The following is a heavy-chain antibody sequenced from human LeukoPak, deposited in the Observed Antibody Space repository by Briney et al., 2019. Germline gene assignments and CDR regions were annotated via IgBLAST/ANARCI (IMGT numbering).Heavy chain of an antibody. V-gene: IGHV3-33*01. CDR2: IWYDGSNK. CDR1: GFTFSSYG. CDR3: ARDYGDYEAYYYYYGMDV. J-gene: IGHJ6*02. D-gene: IGHD4-17*01. Sequence: GGSLRLPCAASGFTFSSYGMHWVRQAPGKGLEWVAVIWYDGSNKYYADSVKGRFTISRDNSKNTLYLQMNSLRAEDTAVYYCARDYGDYEAYYYYYGMDVWGQGTTVTVSS.